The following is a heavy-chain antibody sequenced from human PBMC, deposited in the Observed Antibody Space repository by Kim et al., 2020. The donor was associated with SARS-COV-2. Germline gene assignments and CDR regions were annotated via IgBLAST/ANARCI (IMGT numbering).Heavy chain of an antibody. D-gene: IGHD1-26*01. V-gene: IGHV4-31*03. CDR1: GGSISSGGYY. CDR3: ARWGLDDAFDI. Sequence: SETLSLTCTVSGGSISSGGYYWSWIRQHPGKGLEWIGYIYYSGSTYYNPSLKSRVTISVDTSKNQFSLKLSSVTAADTAVYYCARWGLDDAFDIWGQGTMVTVSS. J-gene: IGHJ3*02. CDR2: IYYSGST.